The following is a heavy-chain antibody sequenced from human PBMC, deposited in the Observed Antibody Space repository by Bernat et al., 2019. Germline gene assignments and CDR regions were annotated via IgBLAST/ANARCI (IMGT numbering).Heavy chain of an antibody. CDR2: IYYSGST. CDR3: ARQRGPINWFDP. CDR1: GGSISSYY. J-gene: IGHJ5*02. D-gene: IGHD3-10*01. V-gene: IGHV4-59*08. Sequence: QVQLQESGPGLVKPSETLSPTCTVSGGSISSYYWSWIRQPPGKGLEWIGYIYYSGSTNYNPSLKSRVTISVDTSKNQFSLKLSSVTAADTAVYYGARQRGPINWFDPWGQGTLVTVSS.